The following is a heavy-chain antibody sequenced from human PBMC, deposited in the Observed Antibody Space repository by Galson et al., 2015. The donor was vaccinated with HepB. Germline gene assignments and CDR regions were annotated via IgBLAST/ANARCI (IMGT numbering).Heavy chain of an antibody. J-gene: IGHJ4*02. V-gene: IGHV7-4-1*02. Sequence: SVKVSCKASGYTFTSYAMNWVRQAPGQGLEWMGWINTNTGNPTYAQGFTGRFVFSLDTSVSTAYLQISSLKAEDTAVYYCARAGTYYDSSGYYYTHFDYWGQGTLVTVSS. CDR1: GYTFTSYA. D-gene: IGHD3-22*01. CDR3: ARAGTYYDSSGYYYTHFDY. CDR2: INTNTGNP.